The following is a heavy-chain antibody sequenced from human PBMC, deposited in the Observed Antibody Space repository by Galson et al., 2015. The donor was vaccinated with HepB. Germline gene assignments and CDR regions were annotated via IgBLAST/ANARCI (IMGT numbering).Heavy chain of an antibody. D-gene: IGHD6-13*01. CDR2: IWFDGSNK. Sequence: SLRLSCAASGFTFSSYGMHWVRQAPGKGLEWMAVIWFDGSNKYYADSAKGRFTISRDNSNNTLFLQMNNLRAEDTALYYCAREHSSSWEQWLGYFDYWGQGALVTVSS. CDR1: GFTFSSYG. J-gene: IGHJ4*02. V-gene: IGHV3-33*02. CDR3: AREHSSSWEQWLGYFDY.